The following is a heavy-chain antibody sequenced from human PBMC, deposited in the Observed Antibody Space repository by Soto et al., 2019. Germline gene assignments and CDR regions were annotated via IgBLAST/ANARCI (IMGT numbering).Heavy chain of an antibody. CDR1: GGSISSYY. V-gene: IGHV4-59*01. D-gene: IGHD4-17*01. CDR3: ASNWKGPYGDYLLRY. Sequence: PAETLSLTCTVSGGSISSYYWSWIRQPPGKGLEWIGYIYYSGSTNYNPSLKSRVTISVDTSKNQFSLKLSSVTAADTAVYYCASNWKGPYGDYLLRYWGQGTLVTVSS. CDR2: IYYSGST. J-gene: IGHJ4*02.